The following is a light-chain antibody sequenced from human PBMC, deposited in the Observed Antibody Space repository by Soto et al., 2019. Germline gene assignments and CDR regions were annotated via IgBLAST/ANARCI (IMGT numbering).Light chain of an antibody. V-gene: IGKV1-12*01. Sequence: DIQMTHSPSSLSASVLYRVTITCRASRNIGDRLAWFRHKPGKAPQLLIQTASTLVRETPSRFSGSGSGTDFLLTINNVQPEDFATYYCLQAYTFPRTFGQGTKVDI. CDR1: RNIGDR. J-gene: IGKJ1*01. CDR2: TAS. CDR3: LQAYTFPRT.